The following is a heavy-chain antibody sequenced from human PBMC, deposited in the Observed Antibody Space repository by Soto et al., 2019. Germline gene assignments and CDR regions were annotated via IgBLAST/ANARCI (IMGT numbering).Heavy chain of an antibody. CDR3: ASTPTVTSYYFDY. CDR2: IFYSGST. CDR1: GGSISSGDYY. V-gene: IGHV4-30-4*01. D-gene: IGHD4-17*01. Sequence: QVQLQESGPGLVKPSQTLSLTCTVSGGSISSGDYYWSWIRQPPGKGLEWIGYIFYSGSTYYNPSLKSRVTISVETSKNQFSLKLSSVTAADTAVYYCASTPTVTSYYFDYWGQGTLVTVSS. J-gene: IGHJ4*02.